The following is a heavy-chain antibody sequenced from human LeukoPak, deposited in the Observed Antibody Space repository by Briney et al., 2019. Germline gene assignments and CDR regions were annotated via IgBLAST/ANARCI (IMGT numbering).Heavy chain of an antibody. Sequence: GGSLRLSCGASGFTFTDYWMTWVRQAPEKGLEWVANIKQDGSEEYYVDSVKGRFTISRDNAKNSLFLQMNSLRVDDTAVYYCARDYGGHYGSWSKGNYYYYMDVWSKGTTVTVSS. CDR1: GFTFTDYW. V-gene: IGHV3-7*01. CDR2: IKQDGSEE. D-gene: IGHD3-10*01. J-gene: IGHJ6*03. CDR3: ARDYGGHYGSWSKGNYYYYMDV.